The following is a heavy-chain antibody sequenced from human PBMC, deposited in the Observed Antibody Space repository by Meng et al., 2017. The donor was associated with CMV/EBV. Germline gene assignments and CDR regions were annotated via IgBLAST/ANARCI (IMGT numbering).Heavy chain of an antibody. CDR2: IDWDDDK. Sequence: SGPTLVKPTQTLTLTCTFSGFSLSTSGMRASWIRQPPGKALEWLARIDWDDDKFYSTSLKTRLTISKDTSKNQVVLTMTNMDPVDTATYYCARITLYSSSWPSFDPWGQGTLVTVSS. V-gene: IGHV2-70*04. J-gene: IGHJ5*02. D-gene: IGHD6-13*01. CDR1: GFSLSTSGMR. CDR3: ARITLYSSSWPSFDP.